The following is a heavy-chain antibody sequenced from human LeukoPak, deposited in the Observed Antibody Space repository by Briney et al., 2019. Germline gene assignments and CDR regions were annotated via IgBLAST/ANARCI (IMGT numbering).Heavy chain of an antibody. V-gene: IGHV4-39*07. CDR1: RGSVSSSTYY. Sequence: SETLSLTCTVSRGSVSSSTYYWSWVRQPPGKGLEWITSIYYTGSTYYNPSLKSRVTISLDMSKNEFFLTMTSVTAADTAVYFCTAEKNGSPHYWGQGTQVTVSS. J-gene: IGHJ4*02. CDR3: TAEKNGSPHY. D-gene: IGHD2-8*01. CDR2: IYYTGST.